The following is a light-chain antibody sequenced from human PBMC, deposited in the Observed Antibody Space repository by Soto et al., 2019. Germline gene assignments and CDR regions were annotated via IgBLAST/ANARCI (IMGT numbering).Light chain of an antibody. J-gene: IGKJ2*01. V-gene: IGKV3-20*01. CDR3: RQYGSSPSYT. CDR1: QSVSSSSY. CDR2: GAS. Sequence: EIVLTQSPGTLSLSPGERATLSCRASQSVSSSSYLAWYQQKPGQAPRLLIYGASSRATDIPDRFSGSGSATAFTLTISRLEPEDFAVYYCRQYGSSPSYTFGQGTKLEIK.